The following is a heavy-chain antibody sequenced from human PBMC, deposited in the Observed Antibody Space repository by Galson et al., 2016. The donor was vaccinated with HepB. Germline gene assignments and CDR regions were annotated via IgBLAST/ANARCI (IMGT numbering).Heavy chain of an antibody. J-gene: IGHJ4*02. V-gene: IGHV3-7*01. CDR3: ARDIVD. CDR1: GLTFTNYW. Sequence: SLRLSCAASGLTFTNYWFNWARQAPGKGLEWVASIRQDGGDMYYADSVKGRFAISRDNAKKSVFLQMNSLRVEDTAVYYCARDIVDWGQGALVTVSS. CDR2: IRQDGGDM. D-gene: IGHD2-15*01.